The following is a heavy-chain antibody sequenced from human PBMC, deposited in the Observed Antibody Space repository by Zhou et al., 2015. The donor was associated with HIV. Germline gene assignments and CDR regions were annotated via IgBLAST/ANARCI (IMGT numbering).Heavy chain of an antibody. Sequence: QVQLVQSGAEVKKPGSSVKVSCKASGGTFSSYAISWVRQAPGQGLEWMGGIIPIFGTANYAQKFQGRVTITADESTSTAYMELSSLRSEDTAVYYCARDFIVVVPAAIGGKGPGHYMDVWGKGPRSPSP. CDR3: ARDFIVVVPAAIGGKGPGHYMDV. CDR1: GGTFSSYA. CDR2: IIPIFGTA. D-gene: IGHD2-2*01. V-gene: IGHV1-69*01. J-gene: IGHJ6*03.